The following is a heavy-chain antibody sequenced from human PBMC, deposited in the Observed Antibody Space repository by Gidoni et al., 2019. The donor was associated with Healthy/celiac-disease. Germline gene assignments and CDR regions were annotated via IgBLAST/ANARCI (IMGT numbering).Heavy chain of an antibody. Sequence: EVQLVESGGGLVQPGGSLRLSCAASGFTLRSYWMQWVRQAPGKGPVWVSRINSDGSSTSYADSVKGRFTISRDNPKNTLYLQMNSLRAEDTAVYFCARESSGWRSFDYWGQGTLVTVSS. V-gene: IGHV3-74*01. CDR1: GFTLRSYW. D-gene: IGHD6-19*01. CDR3: ARESSGWRSFDY. J-gene: IGHJ4*02. CDR2: INSDGSST.